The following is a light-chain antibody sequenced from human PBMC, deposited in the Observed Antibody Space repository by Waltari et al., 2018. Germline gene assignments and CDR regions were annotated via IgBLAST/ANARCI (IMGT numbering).Light chain of an antibody. J-gene: IGLJ2*01. Sequence: QSALTQPASVSGSPGQSIPISCTGSTSDVGGYNLVSWYRQFPNKAPQLIIYEGTRRPSGVSSRCSASKSGNTASLTISGLQAEDEALYVCSSYARSDNSVLFGGGTQLSVL. CDR3: SSYARSDNSVL. V-gene: IGLV2-23*01. CDR2: EGT. CDR1: TSDVGGYNL.